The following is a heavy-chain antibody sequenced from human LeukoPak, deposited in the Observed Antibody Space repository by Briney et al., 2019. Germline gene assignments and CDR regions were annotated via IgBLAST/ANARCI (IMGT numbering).Heavy chain of an antibody. V-gene: IGHV3-48*03. D-gene: IGHD4-17*01. J-gene: IGHJ2*01. CDR2: ISSSGSTI. Sequence: GGSLRLSCAASGFTFSSYEMNWVRQAPGKGLEWVSYISSSGSTIYYADSVKGRFTISRDNAKNSLYLQMNSLRAEDTAVYYCARANGPYGDYDYFDLWGRGTLVTVSS. CDR1: GFTFSSYE. CDR3: ARANGPYGDYDYFDL.